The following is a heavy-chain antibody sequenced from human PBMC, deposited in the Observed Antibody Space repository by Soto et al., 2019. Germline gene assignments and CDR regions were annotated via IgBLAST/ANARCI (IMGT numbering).Heavy chain of an antibody. Sequence: QPGGSLRLSCAASGFTFSSYSMNWVRQAPGKGLEWVSYISSSSSTIYYADSVKGRFTISRDNAKNSLYLQMNSLRAEDTAVYYCARGDILTLDAFDIWGQGTMVTVSS. V-gene: IGHV3-48*04. CDR2: ISSSSSTI. CDR3: ARGDILTLDAFDI. D-gene: IGHD3-9*01. CDR1: GFTFSSYS. J-gene: IGHJ3*02.